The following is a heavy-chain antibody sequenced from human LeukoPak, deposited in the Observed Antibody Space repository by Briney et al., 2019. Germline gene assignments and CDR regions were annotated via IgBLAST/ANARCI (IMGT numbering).Heavy chain of an antibody. CDR1: GGSISSYY. J-gene: IGHJ4*02. Sequence: SETLSLTCSVSGGSISSYYWSWIRQPPGKGLEWIGYIRYGGSTSYNPSLKSRVTISVDTAHNQFSLKMNSVTAADTAVYFCARSPPAIDYWGQGTLVTVSS. V-gene: IGHV4-59*01. CDR3: ARSPPAIDY. CDR2: IRYGGST. D-gene: IGHD2-15*01.